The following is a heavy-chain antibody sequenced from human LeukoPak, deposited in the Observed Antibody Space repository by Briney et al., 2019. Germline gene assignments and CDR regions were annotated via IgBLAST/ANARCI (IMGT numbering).Heavy chain of an antibody. D-gene: IGHD6-13*01. J-gene: IGHJ2*01. CDR1: GDSISSYY. Sequence: SETLSLTCTVSGDSISSYYWTWIRQPAGKGLEWIGRISTGGTTNYNPSLKSRVTISVDTSKNQFSLKLSSVTAADTAVYYCARVYYSSSYDYWYFDLWGRGTLVTVSS. CDR3: ARVYYSSSYDYWYFDL. CDR2: ISTGGTT. V-gene: IGHV4-4*07.